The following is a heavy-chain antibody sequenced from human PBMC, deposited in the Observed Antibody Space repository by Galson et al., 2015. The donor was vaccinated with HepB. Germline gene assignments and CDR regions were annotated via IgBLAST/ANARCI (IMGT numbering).Heavy chain of an antibody. CDR3: ARDAMGRGSGSYSAFDY. CDR1: GFAFNTYT. D-gene: IGHD1-26*01. CDR2: ISFAGTTQ. Sequence: SLRLSCAASGFAFNTYTMQWVRQAPGKGLEWVATISFAGTTQYYADSVKGRFTSSRDNSKNLVYLQMNSLGAEDTAVYYCARDAMGRGSGSYSAFDYWGQGTLVTVSS. J-gene: IGHJ4*02. V-gene: IGHV3-30-3*01.